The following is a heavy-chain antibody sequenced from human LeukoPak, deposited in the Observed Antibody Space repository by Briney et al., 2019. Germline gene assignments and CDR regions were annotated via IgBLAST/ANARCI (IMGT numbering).Heavy chain of an antibody. D-gene: IGHD2-2*01. V-gene: IGHV3-21*01. Sequence: GGALRLSCAASGFTLRRFDMNWVRQAPGKGLEWVSSINTSSRYIYYRDSVKGRFTIYRDDAKNSLYLQMNSVRVEDTAVYYCARADCSGSTCYLRRSWFDPWGQGTLVTVSS. CDR3: ARADCSGSTCYLRRSWFDP. CDR2: INTSSRYI. CDR1: GFTLRRFD. J-gene: IGHJ5*02.